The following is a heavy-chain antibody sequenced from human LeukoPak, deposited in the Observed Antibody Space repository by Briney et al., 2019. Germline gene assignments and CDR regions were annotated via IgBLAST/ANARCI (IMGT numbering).Heavy chain of an antibody. D-gene: IGHD3-10*01. CDR1: GFTFSSYE. CDR2: ISSSGSTI. J-gene: IGHJ5*02. Sequence: GALRLSCAASGFTFSSYEMNWVRQAPGKGLEWVSYISSSGSTIYYADSVKGRFTISRDNAKNSLYLQMNSLRAEDTAVYYCARNYYGSGSYYKTWGQGTLVTVS. CDR3: ARNYYGSGSYYKT. V-gene: IGHV3-48*03.